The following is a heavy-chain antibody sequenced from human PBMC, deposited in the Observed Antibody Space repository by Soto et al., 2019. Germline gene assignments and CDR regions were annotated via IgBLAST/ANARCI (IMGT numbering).Heavy chain of an antibody. J-gene: IGHJ4*02. CDR1: GFTFSSYD. CDR3: ARGTGIVGATFPDY. Sequence: VQLVESGGGLVQPGGSLRLSCAASGFTFSSYDMHWVRQATGKGLEWVSAIGTAGDTYYPGSVKGRFTISRENAKNSLYLQMNSLRAEDTAVYYCARGTGIVGATFPDYWGQGTLVTVSS. D-gene: IGHD1-26*01. V-gene: IGHV3-13*01. CDR2: IGTAGDT.